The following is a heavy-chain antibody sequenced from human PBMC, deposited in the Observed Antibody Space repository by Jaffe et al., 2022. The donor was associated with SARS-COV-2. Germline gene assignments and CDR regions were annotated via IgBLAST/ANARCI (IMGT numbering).Heavy chain of an antibody. J-gene: IGHJ4*01. D-gene: IGHD3-3*01. Sequence: EVQLLESGGGLVQPGGSLRLSCAASGFTFSINAMSWVRQAPGRGLEWVSALSDSGSTTYYADSVKGRFTISRDNSKNTVYLQMNSLRAEDTAIYYCAKLDLWRDFWTGHFDYWGQGTQVTVSS. CDR2: LSDSGSTT. CDR1: GFTFSINA. V-gene: IGHV3-23*01. CDR3: AKLDLWRDFWTGHFDY.